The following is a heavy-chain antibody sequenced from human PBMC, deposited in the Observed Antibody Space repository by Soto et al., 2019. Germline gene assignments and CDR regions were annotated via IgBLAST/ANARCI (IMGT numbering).Heavy chain of an antibody. CDR2: IYPGDSDT. CDR3: ARLGHGIQLWFASY. CDR1: GYSFTRYW. Sequence: GESLKISCTVSGYSFTRYWIGCVRQMPGKGLEWMGIIYPGDSDTRYSPSFQGQVTISADKSISTAYLQWSSLKASDTAMYYCARLGHGIQLWFASYWGQGTLVTVSS. J-gene: IGHJ4*02. D-gene: IGHD5-18*01. V-gene: IGHV5-51*01.